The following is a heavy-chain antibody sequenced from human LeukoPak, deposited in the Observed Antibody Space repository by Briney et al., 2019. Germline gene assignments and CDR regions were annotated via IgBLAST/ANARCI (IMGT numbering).Heavy chain of an antibody. CDR3: ARGDNSGWYFYYFDY. D-gene: IGHD6-19*01. CDR2: INHSGST. J-gene: IGHJ4*02. V-gene: IGHV4-34*01. CDR1: GGSFSGYY. Sequence: SETLSLTCAVYGGSFSGYYWSWIRQPPGKGLEWIGEINHSGSTNYNPSLKSRVTISVDTSKNQFSLKLSSVTAADTAVYYCARGDNSGWYFYYFDYWGQGTLVTVSS.